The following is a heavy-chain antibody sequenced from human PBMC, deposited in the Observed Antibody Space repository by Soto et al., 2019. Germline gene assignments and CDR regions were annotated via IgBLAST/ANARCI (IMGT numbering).Heavy chain of an antibody. J-gene: IGHJ3*02. V-gene: IGHV3-49*03. CDR3: ARVGGSDPAIRGRPAGAFDI. CDR1: GFTFGDYA. D-gene: IGHD3-10*01. Sequence: GGSLRLSCTASGFTFGDYAMSWFRQAPGKGLEWVGFIRSKAYGGSTSYAQKLQGRVTMTTDTSTSTAYMELRSLRSDDTAVYYCARVGGSDPAIRGRPAGAFDIWGQGTMVTVSS. CDR2: IRSKAYGGST.